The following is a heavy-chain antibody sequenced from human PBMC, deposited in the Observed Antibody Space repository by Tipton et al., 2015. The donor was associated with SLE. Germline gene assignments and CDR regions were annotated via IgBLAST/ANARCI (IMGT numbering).Heavy chain of an antibody. D-gene: IGHD4-17*01. V-gene: IGHV4-61*01. CDR2: VFYNGET. CDR1: GASITRGSHY. J-gene: IGHJ4*02. CDR3: ASLRFYGDYDLGR. Sequence: TLSLTCTVSGASITRGSHYWSWVRQPPGQGLEWIGHVFYNGETNYNPSLKGRVTISLDTSMKQFSLNLMSVTSADTAVYYCASLRFYGDYDLGRWGQGALVTVSS.